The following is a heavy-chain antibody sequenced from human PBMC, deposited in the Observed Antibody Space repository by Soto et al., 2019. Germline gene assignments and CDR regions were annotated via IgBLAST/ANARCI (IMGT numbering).Heavy chain of an antibody. V-gene: IGHV4-34*01. CDR1: GDSFSGPY. D-gene: IGHD2-21*02. CDR2: INHSGST. CDR3: ARLEVTSADSFDV. Sequence: QVQLQQWGAGLLKPSETLSLTCAVYGDSFSGPYWTWIRQTPGKGLEWIGEINHSGSTDYHPSLKSRVTISVGTSKNQFSLNLSSVSAADTAVYFCARLEVTSADSFDVWGPGTMVTVSS. J-gene: IGHJ3*01.